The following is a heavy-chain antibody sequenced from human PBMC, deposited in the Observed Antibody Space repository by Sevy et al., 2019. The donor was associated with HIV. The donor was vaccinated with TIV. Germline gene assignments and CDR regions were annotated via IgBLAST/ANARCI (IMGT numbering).Heavy chain of an antibody. CDR1: GFSLSTSGVG. CDR3: AHTSPYGDYVHFDY. D-gene: IGHD4-17*01. J-gene: IGHJ4*02. Sequence: SGPTLVNPTQTLTLTCTFSGFSLSTSGVGVGWIRQPPGKALEWLSLIYWDDDKRYSPSLKSRLTITKDTSKNQVVLTMTNMDPVDTATYYCAHTSPYGDYVHFDYWGQGTLVTVSS. V-gene: IGHV2-5*02. CDR2: IYWDDDK.